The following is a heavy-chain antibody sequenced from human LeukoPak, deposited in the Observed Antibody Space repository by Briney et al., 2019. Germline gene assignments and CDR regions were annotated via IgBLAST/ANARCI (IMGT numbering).Heavy chain of an antibody. CDR3: ERGRDY. CDR2: INHSGNT. V-gene: IGHV4-34*01. J-gene: IGHJ4*02. CDR1: AGSLTGYY. Sequence: PSETLSLTCAVYAGSLTGYYCSWVRQPPGEGLEWIGEINHSGNTNYNPSLKRRVTISADKPKKHCSRKQSSVTAEDTAVYYSERGRDYWGQGTLVTVSS.